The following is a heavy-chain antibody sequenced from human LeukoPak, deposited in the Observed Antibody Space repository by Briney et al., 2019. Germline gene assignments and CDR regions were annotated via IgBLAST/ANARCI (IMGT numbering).Heavy chain of an antibody. CDR2: IIPIFGTA. V-gene: IGHV1-69*13. CDR1: GGTFSSYA. J-gene: IGHJ6*03. Sequence: SVKVSCKASGGTFSSYAISWVRQAPGQGLEWMGGIIPIFGTANYAQKFQGRVTITADESTSTAYMELSSLRSEDTAVYYCARVLPEYSSSSGYYYYYMDVWGKGITVTVSS. D-gene: IGHD6-6*01. CDR3: ARVLPEYSSSSGYYYYYMDV.